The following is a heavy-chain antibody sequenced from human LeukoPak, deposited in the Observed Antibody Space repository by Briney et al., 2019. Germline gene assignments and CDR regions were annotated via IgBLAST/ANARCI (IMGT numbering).Heavy chain of an antibody. J-gene: IGHJ4*02. CDR2: ISSSSDNI. D-gene: IGHD4-23*01. Sequence: GGSLRLSCAASGFTFSTYSMNWVRQAPGKGLEWVSSISSSSDNIYYADSVKGRFTILRDNAKNSLYLQMNSLRAEDTAVYYCARVRYGGNSEVFDYWGQGTLVTVSS. CDR3: ARVRYGGNSEVFDY. V-gene: IGHV3-21*01. CDR1: GFTFSTYS.